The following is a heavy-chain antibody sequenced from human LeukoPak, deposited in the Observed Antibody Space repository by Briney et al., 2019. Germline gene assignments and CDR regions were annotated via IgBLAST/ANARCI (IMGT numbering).Heavy chain of an antibody. CDR2: ISAYNGNT. CDR1: GYTFTSYG. J-gene: IGHJ6*03. D-gene: IGHD3-10*01. V-gene: IGHV1-18*01. Sequence: ASVKVSCKASGYTFTSYGISWVRQAPGQGLEWMGWISAYNGNTNYAQKLQGRVTMTTDTSTSTAYMELRSLRSDDTAVYYCAREQYYYGSGSYFYWGYYYMDVWGKGTTVTVSS. CDR3: AREQYYYGSGSYFYWGYYYMDV.